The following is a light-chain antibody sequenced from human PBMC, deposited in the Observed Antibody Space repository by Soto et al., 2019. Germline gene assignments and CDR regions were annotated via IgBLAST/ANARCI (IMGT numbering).Light chain of an antibody. V-gene: IGLV2-8*01. Sequence: QSVLAQPASVSGSPGQSIAISCTVTSSDVGGSTHVSWYQHHPGEAPKLIIYKVTQRPSGVPDRFSGSKSGNTASLTVSGLQAEDEADYYCSSYGGNSNYVFGTGTKVTVL. CDR1: SSDVGGSTH. CDR2: KVT. CDR3: SSYGGNSNYV. J-gene: IGLJ1*01.